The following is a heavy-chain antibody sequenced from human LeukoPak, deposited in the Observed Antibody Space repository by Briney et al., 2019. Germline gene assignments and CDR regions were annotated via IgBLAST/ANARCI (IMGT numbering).Heavy chain of an antibody. J-gene: IGHJ4*02. D-gene: IGHD3-9*01. V-gene: IGHV1-69*06. CDR2: IIPIFGTA. CDR1: GGTFSSYA. CDR3: ASSSVLRYFDWLFSFDY. Sequence: ASVKVSCKASGGTFSSYAISWVRQAPGQGLEWMGGIIPIFGTANYAQKFQGRVTITADKSTSTAYMELSSLRSEDTAVYYCASSSVLRYFDWLFSFDYWGQGTLVTVSS.